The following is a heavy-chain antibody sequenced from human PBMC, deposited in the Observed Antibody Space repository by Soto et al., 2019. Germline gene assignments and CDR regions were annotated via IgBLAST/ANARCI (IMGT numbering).Heavy chain of an antibody. CDR1: GFTFSSYE. J-gene: IGHJ4*02. CDR3: ARVFPGYCSGGSCCSGSQNPTDY. CDR2: ISSSGSTI. Sequence: GGSLRLSCAASGFTFSSYEMNWVRQAPGKGLEWVSYISSSGSTIYYADSVKGRFTISRDNAKNSLYLQMNSLRAEDTAVYYCARVFPGYCSGGSCCSGSQNPTDYWGQGTLVTVSS. V-gene: IGHV3-48*03. D-gene: IGHD2-15*01.